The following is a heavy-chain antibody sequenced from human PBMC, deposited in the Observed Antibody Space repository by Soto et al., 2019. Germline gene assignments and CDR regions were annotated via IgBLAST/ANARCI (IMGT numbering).Heavy chain of an antibody. CDR1: GGSISSGGYY. D-gene: IGHD3-10*01. J-gene: IGHJ4*02. CDR3: ASDGEYGSGSYRFDY. Sequence: QVQLQESGPGLVKPSQTLSLTCTVSGGSISSGGYYWSWIRQHPGKGLEWIGYIYYSGSTSYNPSLKSRVSISIDTSKNQFSLKLRSVTGAGTAVYYCASDGEYGSGSYRFDYWGQGTLVTVSS. CDR2: IYYSGST. V-gene: IGHV4-31*03.